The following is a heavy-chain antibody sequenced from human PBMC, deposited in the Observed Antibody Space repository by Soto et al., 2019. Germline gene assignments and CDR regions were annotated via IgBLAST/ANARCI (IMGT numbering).Heavy chain of an antibody. CDR1: GFTFSSYW. CDR2: INSDGSST. V-gene: IGHV3-74*01. D-gene: IGHD3-16*01. CDR3: ASLGTTFYYYYYMDV. Sequence: GGSLRLSCAASGFTFSSYWMHWVRQAPGKGLVWVSRINSDGSSTSYADSVKGRFTISRDNAKNTLYLQMNSLRAEDTAVYYCASLGTTFYYYYYMDVWGKGTTVTVSS. J-gene: IGHJ6*03.